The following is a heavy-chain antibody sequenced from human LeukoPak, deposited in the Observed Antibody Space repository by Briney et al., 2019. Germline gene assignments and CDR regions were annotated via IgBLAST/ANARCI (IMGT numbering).Heavy chain of an antibody. D-gene: IGHD3-16*02. CDR3: ARDSPTFGGVIVHFDY. CDR1: GFTFSSYA. Sequence: PGGSLRLSCAASGFTFSSYAITWVRQAPGKGLEWVSAVSSNGAKTYYADSVKGRFTISRDNSKNTLYLQMNSLRAEDTAVYYCARDSPTFGGVIVHFDYWGQGTLVTVSS. J-gene: IGHJ4*02. CDR2: VSSNGAKT. V-gene: IGHV3-23*01.